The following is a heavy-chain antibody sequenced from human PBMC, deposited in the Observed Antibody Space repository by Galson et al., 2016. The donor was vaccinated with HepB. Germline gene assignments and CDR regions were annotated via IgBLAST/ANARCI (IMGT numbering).Heavy chain of an antibody. J-gene: IGHJ3*01. CDR3: ARQPFYHDSAGYLEGAFDV. CDR2: ISHSGIT. Sequence: ETLSLTCSVSGGSVNGATYLWNWIRQSPGKGLEWIGYISHSGITIYNPSLKSRVTLSLDRSKNQFSVKLRSVTAADTAVYRCARQPFYHDSAGYLEGAFDVWGQGAMVTVSS. CDR1: GGSVNGATYL. D-gene: IGHD3-3*01. V-gene: IGHV4-61*01.